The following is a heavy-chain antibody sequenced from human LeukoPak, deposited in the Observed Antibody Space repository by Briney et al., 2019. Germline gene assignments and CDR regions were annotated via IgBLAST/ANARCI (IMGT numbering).Heavy chain of an antibody. V-gene: IGHV3-11*01. CDR3: ARGYYFDY. CDR2: ITNGGSTI. CDR1: GFTFSDYN. J-gene: IGHJ4*02. Sequence: GGSLRLSCAASGFTFSDYNMNWVRQAPGKGLEWVSYITNGGSTIHYADSVKGRFTISRDNAKNSLYLQINSLRAEDTAVYYCARGYYFDYWGQGTLVTVSS.